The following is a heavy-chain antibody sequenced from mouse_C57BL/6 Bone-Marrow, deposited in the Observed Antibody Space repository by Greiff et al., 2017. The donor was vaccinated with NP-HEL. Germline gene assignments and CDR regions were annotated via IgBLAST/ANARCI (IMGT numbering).Heavy chain of an antibody. J-gene: IGHJ4*01. CDR2: ISSGGSYT. Sequence: EVMLVESGGDLVKPGGSLKLSCAASGFTFSSYGMSWVRQTPDKRLEWVATISSGGSYTYYPDSVKGRFTISRDNAKNTLYLQMSSLKSEDTAMSFYSRHVITCSMDYWGQGTAVTVSS. V-gene: IGHV5-6*01. CDR1: GFTFSSYG. CDR3: SRHVITCSMDY. D-gene: IGHD2-4*01.